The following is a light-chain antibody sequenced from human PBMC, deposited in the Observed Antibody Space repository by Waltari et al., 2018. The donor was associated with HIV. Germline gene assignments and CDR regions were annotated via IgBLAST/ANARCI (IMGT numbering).Light chain of an antibody. J-gene: IGLJ2*01. Sequence: QSALTQPASVSGSPGQTITISCPGTGSDVGAYDYVSWYQQHPGKAPKLMISEVTKRPSCVSNRFSGSKSGNTASLTISGLQAEDEADYYCSSYSRSSTSIFGGGTKLTFL. CDR3: SSYSRSSTSI. CDR2: EVT. CDR1: GSDVGAYDY. V-gene: IGLV2-14*01.